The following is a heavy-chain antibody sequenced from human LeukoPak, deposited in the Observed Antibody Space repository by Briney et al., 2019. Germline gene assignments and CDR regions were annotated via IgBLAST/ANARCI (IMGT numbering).Heavy chain of an antibody. CDR2: IYWNDDK. J-gene: IGHJ4*02. D-gene: IGHD2-2*01. Sequence: SGPTLVNPTQTLTLTCTFSGFSLSTSGVGVGWIRQPPGKALEWLPPIYWNDDKRYSPSLKSRLTITKDTSKNQVVLTMTNMDPVDTATYYCAHRIHCSSTSCPHSLFDYWGQGTLVTVSS. V-gene: IGHV2-5*01. CDR3: AHRIHCSSTSCPHSLFDY. CDR1: GFSLSTSGVG.